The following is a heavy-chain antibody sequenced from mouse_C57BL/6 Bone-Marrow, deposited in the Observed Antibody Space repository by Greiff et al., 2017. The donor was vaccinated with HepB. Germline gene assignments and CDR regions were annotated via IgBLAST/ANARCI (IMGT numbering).Heavy chain of an antibody. CDR3: ARSSSYEAMDY. CDR2: IHPNSGST. J-gene: IGHJ4*01. CDR1: GYTFTSYW. V-gene: IGHV1-64*01. D-gene: IGHD1-1*01. Sequence: VQLVESGAELVKPGASVKLSCKASGYTFTSYWMHWVKQRPGQGLEWIGMIHPNSGSTNYNEKFKSKATLTVDKSSSTAYMQLSSLTSEDSAVYYCARSSSYEAMDYWGQGTSVTVSS.